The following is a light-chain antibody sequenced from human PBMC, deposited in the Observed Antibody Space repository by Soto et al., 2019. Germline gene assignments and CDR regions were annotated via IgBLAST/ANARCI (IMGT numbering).Light chain of an antibody. CDR1: QGIRYY. CDR2: GAS. V-gene: IGKV1-27*01. J-gene: IGKJ3*01. CDR3: QQYNSAPFT. Sequence: DIQMTQSPSSLSASVGDRVTITCRASQGIRYYLAWYQQKPDKAPKLLIYGASTLQSGVPSRFSGSGSETDFTLTISGLQPEDVATYYCQQYNSAPFTFGPGTKVDIK.